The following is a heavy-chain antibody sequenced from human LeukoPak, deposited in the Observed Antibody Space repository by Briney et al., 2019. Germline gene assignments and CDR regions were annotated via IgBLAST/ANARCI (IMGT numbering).Heavy chain of an antibody. CDR2: TNHSGSI. V-gene: IGHV4-34*01. J-gene: IGHJ5*02. CDR3: ARGGGWIVVVPAAMVWFDP. CDR1: GGSFSGYY. Sequence: SETLSLTCAVYGGSFSGYYWSWIRQPPGKGLEWIGETNHSGSINYNPSLKSRVTISVDTSRNQFSLKLSSVTAADTAVYYCARGGGWIVVVPAAMVWFDPWGQGTLVTVSS. D-gene: IGHD2-2*01.